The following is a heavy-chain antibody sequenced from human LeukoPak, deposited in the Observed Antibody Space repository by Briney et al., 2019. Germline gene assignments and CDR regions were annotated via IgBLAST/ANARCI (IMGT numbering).Heavy chain of an antibody. V-gene: IGHV4-34*01. Sequence: SETLSLTCTVSGGSISSYYWSWIRQPPGKGLEWIGEINHSGSTNYNPSLKSRVTISVDTSKNQFSLKLSSVTAADTAVYYCAKIVDTAMVYYFDYWGQGTLVTVSS. CDR1: GGSISSYY. CDR3: AKIVDTAMVYYFDY. D-gene: IGHD5-18*01. J-gene: IGHJ4*02. CDR2: INHSGST.